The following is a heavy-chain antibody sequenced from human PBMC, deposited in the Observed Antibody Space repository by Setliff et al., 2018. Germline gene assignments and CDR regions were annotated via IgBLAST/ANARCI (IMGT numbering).Heavy chain of an antibody. J-gene: IGHJ5*02. CDR3: ARGYRGYYNFWSGSQGANWFDP. V-gene: IGHV1-69*13. Sequence: SVKVSCKASGYTFTTYDINWVRQAPGQGLEWMGGIIPIFGTANYAQKFQGRVTITADESTSTAYMELSSLRSEDTAVYYCARGYRGYYNFWSGSQGANWFDPWGQGTLVTVSS. CDR1: GYTFTTYD. D-gene: IGHD3-3*01. CDR2: IIPIFGTA.